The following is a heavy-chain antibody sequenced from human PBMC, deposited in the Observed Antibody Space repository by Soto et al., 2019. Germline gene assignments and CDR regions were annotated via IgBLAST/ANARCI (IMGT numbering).Heavy chain of an antibody. CDR3: APPTVTTFA. Sequence: QVQLQESGPGLVKPSETLSLTCTVSGGSVSNGNYYWSWIRQPPGQGMEWIGYIYDSGRTNYNPSLESRVTISADASKNHFSLNLSSVTAADKDVYYCAPPTVTTFAWGQGTLVTVPS. CDR2: IYDSGRT. J-gene: IGHJ5*02. V-gene: IGHV4-61*03. CDR1: GGSVSNGNYY. D-gene: IGHD4-17*01.